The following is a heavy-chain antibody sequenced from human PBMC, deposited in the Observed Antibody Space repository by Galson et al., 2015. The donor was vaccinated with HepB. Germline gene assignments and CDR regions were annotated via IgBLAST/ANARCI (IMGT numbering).Heavy chain of an antibody. J-gene: IGHJ5*02. D-gene: IGHD2/OR15-2a*01. CDR1: GFTFGGYW. CDR2: INNDGTET. Sequence: SLRLSCAASGFTFGGYWVHWVRQAPGKGPLWVSRINNDGTETTYADSVKGRFTISRDNAKNTLFLQMNSLRVEDTALYYCARGFAPRGNPNWFDPWGQGTLVIVSS. CDR3: ARGFAPRGNPNWFDP. V-gene: IGHV3-74*03.